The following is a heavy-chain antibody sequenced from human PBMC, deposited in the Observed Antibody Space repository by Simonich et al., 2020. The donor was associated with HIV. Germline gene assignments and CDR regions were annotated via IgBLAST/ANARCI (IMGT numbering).Heavy chain of an antibody. CDR3: ARIEYSSSSEFDP. CDR2: IFQSGST. D-gene: IGHD6-6*01. Sequence: QVPLQQWGAGLLKPSEPLSLTCAVYGGSFTNYYWCWIRQPPGKGLEWIGEIFQSGSTNYNPSLKSRVTMSIDTSKNQFALKVTSVTAADTALYYCARIEYSSSSEFDPWGQGTLVTVSS. V-gene: IGHV4-34*12. J-gene: IGHJ5*02. CDR1: GGSFTNYY.